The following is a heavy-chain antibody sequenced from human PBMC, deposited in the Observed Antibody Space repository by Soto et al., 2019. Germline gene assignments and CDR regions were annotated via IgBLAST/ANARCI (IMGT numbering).Heavy chain of an antibody. CDR2: ISGSGSST. CDR1: GFTFSNYA. Sequence: EVQLSESGGGLVQPGGSLRLSCEASGFTFSNYAMGWVRQAPGKGLEWVSTISGSGSSTYYTDSVKDRFTISRDNSKNTLYLQMNTLRAEDTAIYYCAKDVRSGTSCRNFDSWGQGTLVTVSS. CDR3: AKDVRSGTSCRNFDS. J-gene: IGHJ4*02. D-gene: IGHD3-3*01. V-gene: IGHV3-23*01.